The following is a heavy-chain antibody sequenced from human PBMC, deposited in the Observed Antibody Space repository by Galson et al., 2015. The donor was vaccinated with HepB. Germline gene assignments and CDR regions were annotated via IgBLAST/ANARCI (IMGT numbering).Heavy chain of an antibody. V-gene: IGHV5-51*01. CDR1: GYSFTSYW. Sequence: QSGAEVKKPGESLKISCKGSGYSFTSYWIGWVRQMPGKGLEWMGIIYPGDSDTRYSPSFQGQVTISADKSISTAYLQWSSLKASDTAMYYCASRPANYYDSSGYSLGAFDIWGQGTMVTVSS. J-gene: IGHJ3*02. CDR3: ASRPANYYDSSGYSLGAFDI. D-gene: IGHD3-22*01. CDR2: IYPGDSDT.